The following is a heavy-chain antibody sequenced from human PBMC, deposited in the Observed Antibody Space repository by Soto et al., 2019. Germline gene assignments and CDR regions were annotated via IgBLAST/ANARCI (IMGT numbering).Heavy chain of an antibody. Sequence: QVQLVESGGGVVQPGRSLRLSCAASGFTFSSYGMHWVRQAPGKGLEWVAVISYDGSNKYYADSVKGRFTISRDNSKNTLYLQMNSLRAEDTAVYYCAKDQRNMATIQSYYYYGMDVWGQGTTVTVSS. CDR2: ISYDGSNK. CDR3: AKDQRNMATIQSYYYYGMDV. J-gene: IGHJ6*02. CDR1: GFTFSSYG. D-gene: IGHD5-12*01. V-gene: IGHV3-30*18.